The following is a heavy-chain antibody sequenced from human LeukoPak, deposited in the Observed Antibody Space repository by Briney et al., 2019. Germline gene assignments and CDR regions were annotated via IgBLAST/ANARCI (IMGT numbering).Heavy chain of an antibody. Sequence: GGSLRLSCAASGFTFSSYWMSWVRQAPGKGLEWVANIKQDGSEKYYVDSVKGRFTIFRDNAKNSLYLQMNSLRAEDTAVYYCAREFAGRYCSSTSCYYFDYWGQGTLVTVSS. CDR1: GFTFSSYW. D-gene: IGHD2-2*01. CDR2: IKQDGSEK. V-gene: IGHV3-7*01. J-gene: IGHJ4*02. CDR3: AREFAGRYCSSTSCYYFDY.